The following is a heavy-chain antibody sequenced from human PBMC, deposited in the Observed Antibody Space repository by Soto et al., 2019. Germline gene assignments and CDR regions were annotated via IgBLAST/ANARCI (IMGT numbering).Heavy chain of an antibody. V-gene: IGHV3-21*01. Sequence: PGGSLSLSCAASGFTFSSYSMNWVRQALGKGLEWVSSISSSSSYIYYADSVKGRFTISRDNAKNSLYLQMNSLRAEDTAVYYCARAPRGYSSSSADYWGQGTLVTVSS. J-gene: IGHJ4*02. CDR2: ISSSSSYI. CDR1: GFTFSSYS. D-gene: IGHD6-6*01. CDR3: ARAPRGYSSSSADY.